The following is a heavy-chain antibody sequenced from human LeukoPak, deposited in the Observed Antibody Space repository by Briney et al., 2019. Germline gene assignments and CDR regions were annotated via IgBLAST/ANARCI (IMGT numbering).Heavy chain of an antibody. V-gene: IGHV3-7*01. Sequence: PGGSLRLSCAASGFTFSSYWMTWVRQAPGEGLEWVASMDLDGSAKYYMDSVKGRFTISRDNAKNSLFLQMNSLRADDTAVYYCGRVRQGDADYWGQGTLVTVSS. CDR2: MDLDGSAK. D-gene: IGHD1-26*01. CDR1: GFTFSSYW. J-gene: IGHJ4*02. CDR3: GRVRQGDADY.